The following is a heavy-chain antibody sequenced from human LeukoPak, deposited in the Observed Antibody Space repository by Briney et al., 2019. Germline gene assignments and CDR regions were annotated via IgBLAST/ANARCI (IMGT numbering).Heavy chain of an antibody. D-gene: IGHD6-13*01. Sequence: GGSLRLPCAASGFTFSSYAMSWVRQAPGKGLEWVSAISGSGGSTYYADSVKGRFTISRDNSKNTLYLQMNSLRAEDTAVYYCAKALGLAAAGSWFDPWGQGTLVTVSS. CDR3: AKALGLAAAGSWFDP. V-gene: IGHV3-23*01. CDR1: GFTFSSYA. J-gene: IGHJ5*02. CDR2: ISGSGGST.